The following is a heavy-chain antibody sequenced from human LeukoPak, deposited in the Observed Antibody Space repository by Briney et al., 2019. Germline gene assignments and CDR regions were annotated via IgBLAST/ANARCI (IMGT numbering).Heavy chain of an antibody. D-gene: IGHD2-15*01. J-gene: IGHJ4*02. V-gene: IGHV1-8*03. Sequence: ASVKVSCKASGYTFTSYDINWVRQATGQGLEWMGWMNPNSGNTGYAQKFQDRGTITRNTAISTAYMELSSLRSEDTAVYYCARVSTAATFDYWGQGTLVTVSS. CDR3: ARVSTAATFDY. CDR2: MNPNSGNT. CDR1: GYTFTSYD.